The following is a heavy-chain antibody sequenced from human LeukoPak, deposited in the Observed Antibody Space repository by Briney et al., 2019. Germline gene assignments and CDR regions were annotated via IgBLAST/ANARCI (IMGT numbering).Heavy chain of an antibody. CDR1: VSPFSNYD. V-gene: IGHV1-8*03. J-gene: IGHJ5*02. D-gene: IGHD4-11*01. CDR2: MNPNSGNT. Sequence: ASVTVSCKSSVSPFSNYDINWVRQAPGQGLEWMGWMNPNSGNTDYAQKFQGRVTITRNTSISTAYMELSSLRSEDTAVYYCARGRATVTTHWVDPWGQGTLVTVSS. CDR3: ARGRATVTTHWVDP.